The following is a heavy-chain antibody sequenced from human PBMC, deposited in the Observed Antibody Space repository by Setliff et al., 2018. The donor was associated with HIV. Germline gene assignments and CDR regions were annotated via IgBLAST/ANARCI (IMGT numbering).Heavy chain of an antibody. CDR2: MNPNSGNT. J-gene: IGHJ4*02. CDR3: ARGPLWLTAVRGVPYFDY. D-gene: IGHD3-10*01. V-gene: IGHV1-8*03. Sequence: ASVKVSCKTSGYIFTNYDINWVRQATGQGLEWMGWMNPNSGNTAYAQKFQGRVTITSDTSINVAYMELSSLRSDDTAVFYCARGPLWLTAVRGVPYFDYWGQGTLVTVSS. CDR1: GYIFTNYD.